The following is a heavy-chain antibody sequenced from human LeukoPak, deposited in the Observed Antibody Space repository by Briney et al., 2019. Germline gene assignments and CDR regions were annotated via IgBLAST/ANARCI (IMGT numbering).Heavy chain of an antibody. CDR1: GFTFSSYS. D-gene: IGHD3-10*01. V-gene: IGHV3-21*01. Sequence: GGSLRLSCAASGFTFSSYSMNWVRQAPGKGLEWVSSISSSSSYIYYADSVKGRFTISRDNAKNSLYQQMNSLRAEDTAVYYCARDSYRGFGELLLFDYWGQGTLVTVSS. J-gene: IGHJ4*02. CDR2: ISSSSSYI. CDR3: ARDSYRGFGELLLFDY.